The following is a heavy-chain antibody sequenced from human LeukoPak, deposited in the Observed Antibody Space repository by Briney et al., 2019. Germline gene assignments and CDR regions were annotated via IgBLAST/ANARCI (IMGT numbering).Heavy chain of an antibody. Sequence: PGGSLRLSCAASGSTFSSYAMHWVRQAPGKGLEWVAVISYDGGYKYCADSVKGRFTISRDNSKNTLYLQINSMRVEDMAVYYCARGYCSSPSCWGFDYWGQGTLVTVSS. CDR1: GSTFSSYA. D-gene: IGHD2-2*01. CDR3: ARGYCSSPSCWGFDY. CDR2: ISYDGGYK. V-gene: IGHV3-30-3*01. J-gene: IGHJ4*02.